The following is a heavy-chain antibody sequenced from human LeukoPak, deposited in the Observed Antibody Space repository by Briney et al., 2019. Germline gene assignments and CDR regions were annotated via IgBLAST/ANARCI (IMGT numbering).Heavy chain of an antibody. CDR2: FDPEDGET. CDR3: ATDRGSSYYYGSGSCHGMDV. J-gene: IGHJ6*02. D-gene: IGHD3-10*01. CDR1: GYTLTELS. Sequence: ASVKVSCKVSGYTLTELSMHWVRQAPGKGLEWMGGFDPEDGETIYAQKFQGRVTMTEDTSTDTAYMELSSLRSEDTAVYYCATDRGSSYYYGSGSCHGMDVWGQGTTVTVSS. V-gene: IGHV1-24*01.